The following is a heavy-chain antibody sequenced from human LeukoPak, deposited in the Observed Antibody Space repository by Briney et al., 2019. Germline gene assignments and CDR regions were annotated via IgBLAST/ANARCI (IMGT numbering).Heavy chain of an antibody. CDR1: GGSISSYY. J-gene: IGHJ5*02. Sequence: PSETLSLTCTVSGGSISSYYWSWIRQPPGKGLEWIGYIYYSGSTNYKPSLKSRVTISVDTSKNQFSLELNSVTAADTAVYYCARGGYYGSGNDFRFDPWGQGTLVTVSS. V-gene: IGHV4-59*01. D-gene: IGHD3-10*01. CDR2: IYYSGST. CDR3: ARGGYYGSGNDFRFDP.